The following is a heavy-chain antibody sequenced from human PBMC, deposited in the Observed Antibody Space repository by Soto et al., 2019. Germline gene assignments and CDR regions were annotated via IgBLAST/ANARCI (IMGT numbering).Heavy chain of an antibody. V-gene: IGHV4-31*11. J-gene: IGHJ4*02. Sequence: PSETLSLTCAVSGGSISSGGYSWNWIRQPPGKGLEWIGYIYYSGSTYYNPSLKSRVTISVDTSKNQFSLKLSSVTAADTAVYYCARVPTYSGSLDYWGQGTLVTVSS. D-gene: IGHD1-26*01. CDR2: IYYSGST. CDR3: ARVPTYSGSLDY. CDR1: GGSISSGGYS.